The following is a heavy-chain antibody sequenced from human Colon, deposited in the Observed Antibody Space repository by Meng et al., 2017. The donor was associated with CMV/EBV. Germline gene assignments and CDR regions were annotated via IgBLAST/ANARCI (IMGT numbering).Heavy chain of an antibody. V-gene: IGHV1-2*02. Sequence: ASVKVSCKASGYTFTGYYMHWERQAPGQGLEWMGWINPNSGGTDYAQKFQGRVTMTRDTSISTAYMELSRLRSDDTAVYYCAIQGGGWYYFHYWGQGTLVTVSS. CDR2: INPNSGGT. CDR1: GYTFTGYY. J-gene: IGHJ4*02. CDR3: AIQGGGWYYFHY. D-gene: IGHD6-19*01.